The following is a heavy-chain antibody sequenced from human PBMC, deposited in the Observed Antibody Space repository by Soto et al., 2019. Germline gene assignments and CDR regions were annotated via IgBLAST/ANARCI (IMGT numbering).Heavy chain of an antibody. J-gene: IGHJ4*02. CDR2: IKQDGSEK. V-gene: IGHV3-7*04. CDR1: GFTFSSYW. Sequence: PGGSLRLSCAVSGFTFSSYWMSWVRQAPGKGLEWVANIKQDGSEKYYVDSVKGRFTISRDNAKNSLYLQMNSLRAEDTAVYYCARNGILWFGESIFDYWGQGTLVTVSS. D-gene: IGHD3-10*01. CDR3: ARNGILWFGESIFDY.